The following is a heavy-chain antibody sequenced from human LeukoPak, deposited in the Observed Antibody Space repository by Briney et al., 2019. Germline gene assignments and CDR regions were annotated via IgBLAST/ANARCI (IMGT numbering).Heavy chain of an antibody. J-gene: IGHJ4*02. V-gene: IGHV3-23*01. D-gene: IGHD2/OR15-2a*01. CDR3: ATLSTPRSPAFDY. Sequence: PGGSLRLSYAASGFTFSSYAMSWVRQAPGKGLEWVSAISGSGGSTYYADSVKGRFTISRDNSKNTLYLQMNSLRAEDTAVYYCATLSTPRSPAFDYWGQGTLVTVSS. CDR1: GFTFSSYA. CDR2: ISGSGGST.